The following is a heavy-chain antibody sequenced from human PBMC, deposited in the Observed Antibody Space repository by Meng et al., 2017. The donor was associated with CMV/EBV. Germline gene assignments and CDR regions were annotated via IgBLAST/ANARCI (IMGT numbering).Heavy chain of an antibody. D-gene: IGHD1-26*01. CDR2: IRFDGGET. CDR3: ARDQWEHYFDF. Sequence: SCKASPYTFIDHHMHWVRQAPGQGLEWVSHIRFDGGETNYADSVKGRFSISRDNAKNTVYLQMNSLRVEDTGVYYCARDQWEHYFDFWGQGALVTVSS. CDR1: PYTFIDHH. J-gene: IGHJ4*02. V-gene: IGHV3-74*01.